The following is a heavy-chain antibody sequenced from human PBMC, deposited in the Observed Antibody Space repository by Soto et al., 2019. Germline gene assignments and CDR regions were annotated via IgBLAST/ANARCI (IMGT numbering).Heavy chain of an antibody. Sequence: QVQLVQSGAEVKKPGSSVKVSCKASGGTFSSYAISWVRQAPGQGLEWMGGLIPIFGTANYAQKFQGRVTITADESTSTTYMELTSLRSEDTAVYYCARDYKPAAMSGYYYYGIDVWGQGTTVTVSS. D-gene: IGHD2-2*01. CDR2: LIPIFGTA. V-gene: IGHV1-69*01. CDR1: GGTFSSYA. J-gene: IGHJ6*02. CDR3: ARDYKPAAMSGYYYYGIDV.